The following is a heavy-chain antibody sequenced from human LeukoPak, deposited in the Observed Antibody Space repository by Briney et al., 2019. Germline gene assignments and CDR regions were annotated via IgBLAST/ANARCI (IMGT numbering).Heavy chain of an antibody. D-gene: IGHD6-13*01. Sequence: SEALSLTCIVSGDSISNYYWSWIRQPAGKGLEWIGRIYTSGSTNYNPSLKSRVTMSVDTSKNQFSLKLTSVTAADTAVYYCAREAAAGTFYFDYWGQGTLVTVSS. V-gene: IGHV4-4*07. CDR1: GDSISNYY. CDR3: AREAAAGTFYFDY. J-gene: IGHJ4*02. CDR2: IYTSGST.